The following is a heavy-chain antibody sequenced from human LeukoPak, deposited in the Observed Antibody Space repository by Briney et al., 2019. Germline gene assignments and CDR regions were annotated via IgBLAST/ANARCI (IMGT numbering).Heavy chain of an antibody. V-gene: IGHV4-59*12. Sequence: SETLSLTCTVSGGSISSYYRSWIRQPPGKGLEWIGYIYYSRSTNYNPSLKSRVTISVDTSKNQFSLKLSSVTAADTAVYYCARVSGYDWESFYDYWGQGTLVTVSS. CDR2: IYYSRST. CDR3: ARVSGYDWESFYDY. J-gene: IGHJ4*02. CDR1: GGSISSYY. D-gene: IGHD5-12*01.